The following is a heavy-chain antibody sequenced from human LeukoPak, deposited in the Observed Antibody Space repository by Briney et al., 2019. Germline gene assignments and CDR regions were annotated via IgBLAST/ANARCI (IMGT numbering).Heavy chain of an antibody. Sequence: GGSLRLSCAASGFTFSSYGMHWVRQAPGKGLEWVAVISYDGSRKYYGDSVKGRFTISRDNSKNTLYLQMNSLRPEDTAVYYCAKDVVGARYNYFDYWGQGTLVTVSS. CDR2: ISYDGSRK. V-gene: IGHV3-30*18. D-gene: IGHD1-26*01. J-gene: IGHJ4*02. CDR1: GFTFSSYG. CDR3: AKDVVGARYNYFDY.